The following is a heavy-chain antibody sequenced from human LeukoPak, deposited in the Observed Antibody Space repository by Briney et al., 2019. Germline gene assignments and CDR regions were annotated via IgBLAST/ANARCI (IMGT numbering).Heavy chain of an antibody. CDR2: ISGSGGST. CDR1: GFTFSSYA. CDR3: ARLGYCSSTSCPNNWFDP. D-gene: IGHD2-2*01. V-gene: IGHV3-23*01. Sequence: PGGSLRLSCAASGFTFSSYAMSWVRQAPGKGLEWVSAISGSGGSTYYADSVKGRFTISRDNSKNTLYPQMNSLRAEDTAVYYCARLGYCSSTSCPNNWFDPWGQGTLVTVSS. J-gene: IGHJ5*02.